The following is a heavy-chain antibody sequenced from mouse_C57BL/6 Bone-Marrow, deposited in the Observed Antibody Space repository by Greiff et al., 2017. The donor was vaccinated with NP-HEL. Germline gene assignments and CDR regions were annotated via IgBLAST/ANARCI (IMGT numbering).Heavy chain of an antibody. CDR1: GYTFTDYY. CDR3: ARRGRSFDY. Sequence: VQLQQSGPVLVKPGASVKMSCKASGYTFTDYYMNWVKQSHGKSLEWIGVINPYNGGTSYNQKFKGKATLTVDKSSSTAYMELNSLTSEDSAVYYCARRGRSFDYWGQGTTLTVSS. CDR2: INPYNGGT. V-gene: IGHV1-19*01. J-gene: IGHJ2*01.